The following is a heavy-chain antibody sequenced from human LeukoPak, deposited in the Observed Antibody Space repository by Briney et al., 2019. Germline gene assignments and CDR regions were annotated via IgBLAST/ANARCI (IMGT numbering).Heavy chain of an antibody. CDR3: AGDYPGFDP. CDR2: IYSGGST. Sequence: GGSLRLSCAASGFTFSSKYMSWVRQAPGKGLEWVSLIYSGGSTYYADSVKGRFTISRDNSKNTLYLQMNSLRAEDTAVYYCAGDYPGFDPWGQGTLVTVSS. CDR1: GFTFSSKY. V-gene: IGHV3-66*01. J-gene: IGHJ5*02.